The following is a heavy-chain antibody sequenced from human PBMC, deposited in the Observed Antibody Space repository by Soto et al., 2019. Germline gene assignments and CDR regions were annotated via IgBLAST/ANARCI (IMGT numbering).Heavy chain of an antibody. CDR2: IYSIGST. CDR1: GGSISSSSY. D-gene: IGHD6-13*01. J-gene: IGHJ6*02. CDR3: RRSSRYSTDV. V-gene: IGHV4-39*01. Sequence: QLQLQESGPGLVKPSETLSLTCTVAGGSISSSSYWGWFRQPPGKGLEWIGSIYSIGSTYYNPSLKSRVTISEDTSKNQFSLKLSSLTAADTAVYYCRRSSRYSTDVWGQGTRVNVSS.